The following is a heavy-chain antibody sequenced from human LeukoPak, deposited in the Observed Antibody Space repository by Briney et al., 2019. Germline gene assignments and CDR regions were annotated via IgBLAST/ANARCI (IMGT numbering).Heavy chain of an antibody. D-gene: IGHD3-22*01. CDR1: GYTFTSYY. CDR3: ARDHGYDSSGYHNWFDP. CDR2: INPSGGST. V-gene: IGHV1-46*01. J-gene: IGHJ5*02. Sequence: ASVKVSCKASGYTFTSYYMHWVRQATGQGLEWMGIINPSGGSTSYAQKFQGRVTMTRDTSTSTVYMELSSLRSEDTAVYYCARDHGYDSSGYHNWFDPWGQGTLVTVSS.